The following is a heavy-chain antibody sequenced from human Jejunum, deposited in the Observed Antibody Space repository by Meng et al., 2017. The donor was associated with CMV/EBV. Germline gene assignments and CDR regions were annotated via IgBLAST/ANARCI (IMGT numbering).Heavy chain of an antibody. J-gene: IGHJ4*02. CDR3: ARAYTFYFDTTGYYLDH. CDR2: IYYSGRT. CDR1: SVSSGDYY. D-gene: IGHD3-22*01. Sequence: SVSSGDYYWSWIRQPPGKGLEWIGYIYYSGRTNYNPSLKSRVTISVDTSKNQFSLNLSSVTAADTAVYFCARAYTFYFDTTGYYLDHWGQGMLVTVSS. V-gene: IGHV4-61*08.